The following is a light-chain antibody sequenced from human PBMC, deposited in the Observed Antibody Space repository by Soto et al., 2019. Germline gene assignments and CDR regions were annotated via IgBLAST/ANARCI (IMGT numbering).Light chain of an antibody. CDR1: QSVSSSY. Sequence: EIVLTQSPGTLSLSPGERATLSCRASQSVSSSYLAWYQQKPGQAPRILIYGASSRATGIPDRFSGSGSGTGFTLTISRLEPEDFAVYYCQHYGSSPYTFGQGTKLEIK. J-gene: IGKJ2*01. CDR2: GAS. V-gene: IGKV3-20*01. CDR3: QHYGSSPYT.